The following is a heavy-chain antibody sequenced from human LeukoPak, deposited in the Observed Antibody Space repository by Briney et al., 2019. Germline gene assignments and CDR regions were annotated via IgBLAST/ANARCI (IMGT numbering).Heavy chain of an antibody. CDR3: ARRGGYDFWSGYYSRYYYYYYMDV. CDR1: GGSFSGYY. CDR2: INHSGST. V-gene: IGHV4-34*01. D-gene: IGHD3-3*01. J-gene: IGHJ6*03. Sequence: SETLSLTCAVYGGSFSGYYWSWIRQPPGKGLEWIGEINHSGSTNYNPSLKSRVTISVDTSKNQFSLKLSSVTAADTAVYYCARRGGYDFWSGYYSRYYYYYYMDVWGKGTTVTVSS.